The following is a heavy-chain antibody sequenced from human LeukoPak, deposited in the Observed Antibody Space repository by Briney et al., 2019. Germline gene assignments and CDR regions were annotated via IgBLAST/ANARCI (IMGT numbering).Heavy chain of an antibody. D-gene: IGHD1-26*01. J-gene: IGHJ4*02. CDR2: ISTTSTTI. Sequence: GSLRLSCEGSGFTFSNYWMNWVRQAPGKGLEWVSYISTTSTTIYYGDSVKGRFTVSRDNDNNSLFLQMNSLRGEDTAVYYCARDSWGGATQVDFWGQGTLVTVSP. CDR1: GFTFSNYW. V-gene: IGHV3-48*01. CDR3: ARDSWGGATQVDF.